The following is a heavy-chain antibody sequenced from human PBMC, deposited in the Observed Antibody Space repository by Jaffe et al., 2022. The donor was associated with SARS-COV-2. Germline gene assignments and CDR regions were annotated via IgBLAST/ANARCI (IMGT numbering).Heavy chain of an antibody. J-gene: IGHJ3*02. CDR2: IYYSGST. CDR3: ARRAVSGSYHVDAFDI. D-gene: IGHD1-26*01. Sequence: QLQLQESGPGLVKPSETLSLTCTVSGGSISSSSYYWGWIRQPPGKGLEWIGSIYYSGSTYYNPSLKSRVTISVDTSKNQFSLKLSSVTAADTAVYYCARRAVSGSYHVDAFDIWGQGTMVTVSS. CDR1: GGSISSSSYY. V-gene: IGHV4-39*01.